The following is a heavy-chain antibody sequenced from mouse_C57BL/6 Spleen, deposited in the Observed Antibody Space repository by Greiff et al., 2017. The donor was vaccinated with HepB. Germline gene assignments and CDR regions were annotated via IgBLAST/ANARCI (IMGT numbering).Heavy chain of an antibody. J-gene: IGHJ2*01. V-gene: IGHV3-8*01. Sequence: DVKLVESGPGLAKPSQTLSLTCSVTGYSITSDYWNWIRKFPGNKLEYMGYISYSGSTYYNPSLKSRISITRDTSKNQYYLQLNAVTTEDTATYYCASLTTANYFDYWGQGTTLTVSS. CDR3: ASLTTANYFDY. CDR1: GYSITSDY. CDR2: ISYSGST. D-gene: IGHD1-2*01.